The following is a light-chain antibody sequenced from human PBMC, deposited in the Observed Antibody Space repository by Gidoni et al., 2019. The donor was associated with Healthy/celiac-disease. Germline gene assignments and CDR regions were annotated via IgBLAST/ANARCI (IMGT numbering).Light chain of an antibody. CDR3: QQLHNYSYT. CDR2: GAS. CDR1: QGISSY. V-gene: IGKV1-9*01. J-gene: IGKJ2*01. Sequence: DIQLTQSPSFLSASVGDRVTLTCRASQGISSYLAWYQQKPGKAPKLLIYGASTLQSGVPSRFSGSGSGTEFTLTISSLQPEDFATYYCQQLHNYSYTFGQGTKLEIK.